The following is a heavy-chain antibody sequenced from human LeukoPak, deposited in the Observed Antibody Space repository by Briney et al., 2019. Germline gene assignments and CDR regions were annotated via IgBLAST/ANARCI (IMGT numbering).Heavy chain of an antibody. D-gene: IGHD6-19*01. V-gene: IGHV1-18*01. CDR1: GYTFTSYA. J-gene: IGHJ4*02. CDR3: ARGSRAAVAGHPLYDY. Sequence: ASAKVSCKASGYTFTSYAISWVRQAPGQGLEWMGCISAYNGNTNYAQKLQGRVTMTTDTSTSTAYMELRSLRSDDTAVYYCARGSRAAVAGHPLYDYWGQGTLVTVSS. CDR2: ISAYNGNT.